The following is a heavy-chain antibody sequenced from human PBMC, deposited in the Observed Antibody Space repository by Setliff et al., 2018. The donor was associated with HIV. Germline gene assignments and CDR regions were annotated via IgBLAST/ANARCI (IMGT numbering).Heavy chain of an antibody. V-gene: IGHV4-59*01. J-gene: IGHJ3*02. D-gene: IGHD1-26*01. CDR3: ARGQPQGGGTYWSAFDI. CDR1: GGSISSTY. CDR2: IYYTGTT. Sequence: SETLSLTCTVSGGSISSTYWSWIRQPPGKGLEWIGYIYYTGTTNYNPSFKSRVTISLDTSKTQFSLKLSSVTAADTAVYYCARGQPQGGGTYWSAFDIWGQGTMVTVS.